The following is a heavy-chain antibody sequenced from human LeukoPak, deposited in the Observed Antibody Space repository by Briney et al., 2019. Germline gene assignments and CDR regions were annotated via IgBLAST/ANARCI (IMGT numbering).Heavy chain of an antibody. Sequence: SETLSLTCRVYGGSFSGYYWGNIRQSPGKGLEWIGEINHSGSTNYNPSLKSRVTISVDTSKNQFSLKLSSVTAADTAVYYCARGGRITIFGVVIPSFDYWGQGTLVTVSS. CDR1: GGSFSGYY. CDR2: INHSGST. CDR3: ARGGRITIFGVVIPSFDY. V-gene: IGHV4-34*01. D-gene: IGHD3-3*01. J-gene: IGHJ4*02.